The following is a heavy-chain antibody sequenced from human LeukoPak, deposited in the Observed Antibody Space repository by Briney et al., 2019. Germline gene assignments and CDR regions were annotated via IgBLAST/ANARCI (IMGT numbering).Heavy chain of an antibody. J-gene: IGHJ4*02. D-gene: IGHD6-19*01. V-gene: IGHV6-1*01. CDR1: GDSVSSNSAA. CDR3: ARAAVAGSGYFDY. CDR2: TYYRSKWFN. Sequence: SQTLSHTCAVSGDSVSSNSAAWNWIRQSPSRGLEWLGRTYYRSKWFNDYAVSVKSRIAINPDTSKNQFSLQLNSVIPEDTAVYYCARAAVAGSGYFDYWGQGTLVTVSS.